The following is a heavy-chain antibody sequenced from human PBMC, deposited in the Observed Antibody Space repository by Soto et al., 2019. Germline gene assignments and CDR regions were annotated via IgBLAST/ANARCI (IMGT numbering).Heavy chain of an antibody. CDR1: GFTFSSYG. CDR2: ISYDGSNK. V-gene: IGHV3-30*18. CDR3: AKERIAARPGYYYYGMDV. D-gene: IGHD6-6*01. J-gene: IGHJ6*02. Sequence: QVQLVESGGGVVQPGRSLRLSCAASGFTFSSYGMHWVRQAPGKGLEWVALISYDGSNKYYADSVKGRFTISRDNSKNTLYLQMNSLRAEDTAVYYCAKERIAARPGYYYYGMDVWGQGTTVTVSS.